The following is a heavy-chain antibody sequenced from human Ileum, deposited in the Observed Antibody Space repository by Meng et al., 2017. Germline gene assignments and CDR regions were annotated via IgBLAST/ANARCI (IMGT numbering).Heavy chain of an antibody. CDR1: GASMSFVSY. D-gene: IGHD4-23*01. Sequence: QLPLQEAGQGLVTASQTLSLTCSVAGASMSFVSYWSWVRQSPGKGLEWIGQIDHVGIAYYKPSLKSRVTMSIDQSKSQFSLRLTSVSAADTAVYYCARHGGYYQDFWGQGTLVTVSS. CDR3: ARHGGYYQDF. J-gene: IGHJ4*02. V-gene: IGHV4-4*02. CDR2: IDHVGIA.